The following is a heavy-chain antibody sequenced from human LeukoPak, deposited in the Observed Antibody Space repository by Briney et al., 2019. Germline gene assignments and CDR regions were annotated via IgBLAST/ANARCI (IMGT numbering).Heavy chain of an antibody. CDR2: ISSSSSYI. D-gene: IGHD2-15*01. CDR1: GFTFSSYT. V-gene: IGHV3-21*01. J-gene: IGHJ6*01. CDR3: ARGSEGYCSGGGCYYGMDV. Sequence: GGSPRLSCAASGFTFSSYTMNWVRQAPGKGLEWVSYISSSSSYIYYADSVKGRFTISRDNAKNSLYLQMNSLRAEDTAVYYCARGSEGYCSGGGCYYGMDVWGQGTTVTVSS.